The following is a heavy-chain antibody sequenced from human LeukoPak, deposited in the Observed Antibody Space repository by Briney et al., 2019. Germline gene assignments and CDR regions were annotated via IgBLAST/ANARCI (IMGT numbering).Heavy chain of an antibody. J-gene: IGHJ4*02. D-gene: IGHD6-13*01. V-gene: IGHV4-39*07. CDR3: ARIAAAGLEY. CDR2: INYRGNT. CDR1: GGSINSRSYS. Sequence: SETLSLTCSVSGGSINSRSYSWTWIRQPPGKDLEWIGSINYRGNTYFNPSLKSRVSMSVDTSTNQFSLRLRSVTAADTAVYYCARIAAAGLEYWGQGTLVTVSS.